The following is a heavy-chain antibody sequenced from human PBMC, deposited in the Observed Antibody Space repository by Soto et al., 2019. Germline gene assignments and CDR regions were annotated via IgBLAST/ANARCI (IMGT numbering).Heavy chain of an antibody. D-gene: IGHD6-13*01. CDR1: VFSFSSFA. CDR3: ARDSMGSSWLRGPHY. CDR2: IWYDGSNI. Sequence: QVQLVEAGGGVVQPGSSLRLACAASVFSFSSFAMHWVRQAPGNGLELVAVIWYDGSNIYYGDSVKVRFTISRDNSKNTMYLQMKSLRAEDTAVYFCARDSMGSSWLRGPHYWGQGTLVTVSS. V-gene: IGHV3-33*01. J-gene: IGHJ4*02.